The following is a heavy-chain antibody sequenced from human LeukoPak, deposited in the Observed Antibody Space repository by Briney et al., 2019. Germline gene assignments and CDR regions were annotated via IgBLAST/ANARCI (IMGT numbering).Heavy chain of an antibody. J-gene: IGHJ4*02. CDR1: RFTFSDYY. D-gene: IGHD5-24*01. V-gene: IGHV3-11*04. CDR2: ISSSGSTI. CDR3: ARVVEMATTYYFDY. Sequence: PGGSLRLSCAASRFTFSDYYMSWIRQAPGKGLEWVSYISSSGSTIYYADSVKGRFTISRDNAKNSLYLQMNSLRAEDTAVYYCARVVEMATTYYFDYWGQGTLVTVSS.